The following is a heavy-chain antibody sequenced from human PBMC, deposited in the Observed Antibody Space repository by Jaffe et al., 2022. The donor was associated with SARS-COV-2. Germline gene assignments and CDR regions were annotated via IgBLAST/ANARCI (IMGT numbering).Heavy chain of an antibody. CDR2: ISSSSSYI. V-gene: IGHV3-21*01. CDR3: AREGGEVVTPTLDY. Sequence: EVQLVESGGGLVKPGGSLRLSCAASGFTFSSYSMNWVRQAPGKGLEWVSSISSSSSYIYYADSVKGRFTISRDNAKNSLYLQMNSLRAEDTAVYYCAREGGEVVTPTLDYWGQGTLVTVSS. J-gene: IGHJ4*02. CDR1: GFTFSSYS. D-gene: IGHD2-21*02.